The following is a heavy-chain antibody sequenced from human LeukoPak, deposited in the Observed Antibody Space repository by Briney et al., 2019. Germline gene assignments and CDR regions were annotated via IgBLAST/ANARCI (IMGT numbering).Heavy chain of an antibody. D-gene: IGHD5-12*01. J-gene: IGHJ6*02. V-gene: IGHV3-30-3*01. CDR3: ASGLRFPATRYYYYYGMDV. CDR2: ISYDGSNK. CDR1: GFTFSSHA. Sequence: PGRSLRLSCAASGFTFSSHAMHWVRQAPGKGLEWVAVISYDGSNKYYADSVKGRFTISRDNSKNTLYLQMNSLRAEDTAVYYCASGLRFPATRYYYYYGMDVWGQGTTVTVSS.